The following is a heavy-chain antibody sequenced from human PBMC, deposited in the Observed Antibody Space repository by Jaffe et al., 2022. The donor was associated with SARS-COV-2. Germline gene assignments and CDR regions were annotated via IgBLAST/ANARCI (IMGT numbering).Heavy chain of an antibody. CDR1: GGSISSGSYY. V-gene: IGHV4-61*02. CDR3: ARDPSYYYDSSGYYRGGWFDP. CDR2: IYTSGST. J-gene: IGHJ5*02. D-gene: IGHD3-22*01. Sequence: QVQLQESGPGLVKPSQTLSLTCTVSGGSISSGSYYWSWIRQPAGKGLEWIGRIYTSGSTNYNPSLKSRVTISVDTSKNQFSLKLSSVTAADTAVYYCARDPSYYYDSSGYYRGGWFDPWGQGTLVTVSS.